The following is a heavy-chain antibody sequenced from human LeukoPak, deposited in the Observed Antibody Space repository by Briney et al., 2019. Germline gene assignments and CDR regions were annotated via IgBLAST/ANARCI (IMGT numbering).Heavy chain of an antibody. J-gene: IGHJ4*02. CDR2: IYSGGST. CDR3: ARDSDPVRVGAY. D-gene: IGHD3-10*01. V-gene: IGHV3-53*01. CDR1: GFTVSSNY. Sequence: GGSLRLSCAASGFTVSSNYMSWVRQAPGKVLEWVSVIYSGGSTYYADSVKGRFTISRDNSKNTLYLQMNSLRAEDTAVYYCARDSDPVRVGAYWGQGTLVTVSS.